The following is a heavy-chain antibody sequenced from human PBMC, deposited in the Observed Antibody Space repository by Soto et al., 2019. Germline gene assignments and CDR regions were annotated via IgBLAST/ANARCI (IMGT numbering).Heavy chain of an antibody. CDR1: GFSFNDYY. Sequence: PGGSLRLSCAATGFSFNDYYMTWIRQAPGKGLEWVSYISSGSSTIYYAHSVKGRFTISRDNAKNSLYLQMNSLRAEDTAVYYCATSSGALAASFPYYFDYWGQGTLVTVSS. J-gene: IGHJ4*02. D-gene: IGHD6-25*01. V-gene: IGHV3-11*01. CDR2: ISSGSSTI. CDR3: ATSSGALAASFPYYFDY.